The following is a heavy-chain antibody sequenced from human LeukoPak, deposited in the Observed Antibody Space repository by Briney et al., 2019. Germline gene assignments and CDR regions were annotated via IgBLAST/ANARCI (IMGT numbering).Heavy chain of an antibody. Sequence: SETLSLTCTVSGGFIRTYYWSWIRQPPGKGLEWIGYIYDSGSTNYNPSLKSRVTISVDTTKNQFSLKLSSVTAADTAVYYCARPVDTGTDAFDIWGQGTMVTVSS. CDR1: GGFIRTYY. J-gene: IGHJ3*02. CDR3: ARPVDTGTDAFDI. V-gene: IGHV4-59*01. D-gene: IGHD5-18*01. CDR2: IYDSGST.